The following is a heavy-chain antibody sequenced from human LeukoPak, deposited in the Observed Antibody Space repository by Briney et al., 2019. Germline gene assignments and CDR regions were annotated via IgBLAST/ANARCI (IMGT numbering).Heavy chain of an antibody. CDR2: INPNSGGT. J-gene: IGHJ6*03. Sequence: GVSVKVSCKASGYTFTGYYMHWVRQAPGQGLEWMGWINPNSGGTNYAQKFQGRVTMPRDTSISTAYMELSRLRSDDTAVYYCARGWGVGATRASYYYYMDVWGKGTTVTVSS. CDR1: GYTFTGYY. CDR3: ARGWGVGATRASYYYYMDV. V-gene: IGHV1-2*02. D-gene: IGHD1-26*01.